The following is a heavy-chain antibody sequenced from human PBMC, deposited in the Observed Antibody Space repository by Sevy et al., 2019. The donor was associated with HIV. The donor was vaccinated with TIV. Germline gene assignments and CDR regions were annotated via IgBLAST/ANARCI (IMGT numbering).Heavy chain of an antibody. CDR1: GFTFSSFG. Sequence: GGSLRLSCTASGFTFSSFGVHWVRQAPGKGLEWVANIKEDGTEIYYLDSLKGRFTISRDNAKNLLYLQMNSLRAEGMAVYYCAGGFWSGFDYWGQGILVTVSS. V-gene: IGHV3-7*03. CDR2: IKEDGTEI. CDR3: AGGFWSGFDY. J-gene: IGHJ4*02. D-gene: IGHD3-3*01.